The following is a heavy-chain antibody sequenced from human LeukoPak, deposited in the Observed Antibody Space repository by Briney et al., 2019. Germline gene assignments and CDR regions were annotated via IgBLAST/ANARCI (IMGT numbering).Heavy chain of an antibody. Sequence: SVKVSCKASGGTFSSYSISWVRQAPGQGLEWMEGIIPIFGTANYAQKFQGRVTITADESTSTAYMELSSLRSEDTAVYYCARGTQRSRHFDYWGQGTLVTVSS. D-gene: IGHD2-2*01. CDR3: ARGTQRSRHFDY. CDR2: IIPIFGTA. J-gene: IGHJ4*02. V-gene: IGHV1-69*13. CDR1: GGTFSSYS.